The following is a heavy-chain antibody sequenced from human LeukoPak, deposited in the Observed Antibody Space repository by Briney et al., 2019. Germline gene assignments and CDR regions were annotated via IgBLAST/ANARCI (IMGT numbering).Heavy chain of an antibody. J-gene: IGHJ4*02. CDR3: ARDITRGYSYGYVY. V-gene: IGHV3-53*01. CDR1: GFTVSSNY. D-gene: IGHD5-18*01. Sequence: GGSLRLSCAASGFTVSSNYMSWVRQAPGKGLEWVSVIYSGGSTYYADSVKGRFTISRDNSKNTLYLQMNSLRAEDTAVYYCARDITRGYSYGYVYWGQGTLVTVSS. CDR2: IYSGGST.